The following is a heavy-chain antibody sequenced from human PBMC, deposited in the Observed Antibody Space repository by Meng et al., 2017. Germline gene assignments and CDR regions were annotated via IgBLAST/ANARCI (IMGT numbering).Heavy chain of an antibody. V-gene: IGHV4-34*01. CDR2: INHSGST. Sequence: VTLQQWGAGLLKPSGTLSLTCADYGGSFSGYYWTWIRQPTGKGLECIGEINHSGSTNYNPSLKSRVTISVDTSKNQFSLKLCSVTAADTAVYYCARRGIAARPFYYWGQGTLVTVSS. J-gene: IGHJ4*02. CDR1: GGSFSGYY. D-gene: IGHD6-6*01. CDR3: ARRGIAARPFYY.